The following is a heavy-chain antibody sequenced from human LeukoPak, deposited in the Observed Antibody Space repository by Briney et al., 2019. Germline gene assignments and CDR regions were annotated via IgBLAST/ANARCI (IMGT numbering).Heavy chain of an antibody. D-gene: IGHD6-6*01. CDR2: IHYSGGIT. J-gene: IGHJ5*02. Sequence: SETLSLTCTVSGGSISSYYWSWIRQPPGKGLEWIGYIHYSGGITYYNPSLKSRVTISVDTSNNQFSLKLSSVTAADTAVYYCARVAGPYSTSYHWFDPWGQGTLVTVSS. CDR3: ARVAGPYSTSYHWFDP. CDR1: GGSISSYY. V-gene: IGHV4-59*01.